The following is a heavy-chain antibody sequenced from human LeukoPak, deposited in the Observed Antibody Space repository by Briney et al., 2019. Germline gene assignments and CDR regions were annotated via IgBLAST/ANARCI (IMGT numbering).Heavy chain of an antibody. Sequence: GGSLRLSCAASGFTFSSYSMNWVRQAPGKGLEWVSSISSSSSYIYYADSVKGRFTISRDNAKNSLYLQMNSLRAEDTAVYYCAREPTPRELAAAGTRWGQGTLVTVSS. CDR2: ISSSSSYI. CDR1: GFTFSSYS. D-gene: IGHD6-13*01. V-gene: IGHV3-21*01. CDR3: AREPTPRELAAAGTR. J-gene: IGHJ4*02.